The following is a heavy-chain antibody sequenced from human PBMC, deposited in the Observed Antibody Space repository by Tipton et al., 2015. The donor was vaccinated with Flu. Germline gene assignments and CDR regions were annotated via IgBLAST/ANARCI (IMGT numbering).Heavy chain of an antibody. CDR2: ISSSSSYI. Sequence: SLRLSCAASGFTFSSYSMNWVRRAPGKGLEWVSSISSSSSYIYYADSVKGRFTISRDNAKNSLYLQMNSLRAEDTAVYYCASRSSSAYWGQGTLVTVSS. J-gene: IGHJ4*02. D-gene: IGHD6-13*01. CDR3: ASRSSSAY. CDR1: GFTFSSYS. V-gene: IGHV3-21*01.